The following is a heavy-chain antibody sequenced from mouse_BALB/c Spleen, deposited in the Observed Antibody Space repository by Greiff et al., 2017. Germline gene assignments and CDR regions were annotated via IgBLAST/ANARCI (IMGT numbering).Heavy chain of an antibody. D-gene: IGHD1-2*01. CDR2: IYPGNGDT. V-gene: IGHV1-12*01. CDR3: ARLRPYYYAMDY. CDR1: GYTFTSYN. J-gene: IGHJ4*01. Sequence: QVQLQQPGAELVKPGASVKMSCKASGYTFTSYNMHWVKQTPGQGLEWIGAIYPGNGDTSYNQKFKGKATLTADKSASTAYMQLSSLTSEDSAVYYCARLRPYYYAMDYWGQGTSVTVSS.